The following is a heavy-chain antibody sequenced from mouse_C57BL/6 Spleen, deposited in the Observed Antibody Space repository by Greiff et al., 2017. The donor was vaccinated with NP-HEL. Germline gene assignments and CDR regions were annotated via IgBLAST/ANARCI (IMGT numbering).Heavy chain of an antibody. CDR3: AEGIYYYGSSGYFDV. J-gene: IGHJ1*03. Sequence: EVQVVESGPGLVKPSQSLSLTCSVTGYSITSGYYWPWIRQFPGNKLEWMGYISYDGSNNYNPSLKNRISITRDTSKNQFFLKLNSVTTEDTATYYCAEGIYYYGSSGYFDVWGTGTTVTVSS. CDR1: GYSITSGYY. CDR2: ISYDGSN. V-gene: IGHV3-6*01. D-gene: IGHD1-1*01.